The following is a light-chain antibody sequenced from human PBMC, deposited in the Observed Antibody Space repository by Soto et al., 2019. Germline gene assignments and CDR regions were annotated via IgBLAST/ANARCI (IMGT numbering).Light chain of an antibody. CDR2: AAS. CDR1: ESVSRN. CDR3: QQYGNSPQT. J-gene: IGKJ1*01. Sequence: EVLMTQSPDTLSVSPGDTATLSCGASESVSRNLAWYQQNPGQAPRLLIYAASTRATGVPDRFSGSGSGTDFTLTISRLEPEDFAVYYCQQYGNSPQTFGQGTKVDIK. V-gene: IGKV3-20*01.